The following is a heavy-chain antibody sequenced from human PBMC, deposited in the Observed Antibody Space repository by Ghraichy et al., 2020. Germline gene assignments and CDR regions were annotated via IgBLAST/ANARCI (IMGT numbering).Heavy chain of an antibody. D-gene: IGHD2-21*02. CDR1: GFTFSSYP. CDR2: ISSSSSTI. CDR3: ARLAYCGGDCYPGEYYFDY. J-gene: IGHJ4*02. Sequence: GGSLRLSCAASGFTFSSYPMIWVREAPGTGLEWLSYISSSSSTIYYADSLKGRFTISRDNAKNSLYLQMNSLRAEDTAVYYCARLAYCGGDCYPGEYYFDYWGQGTLVTVSS. V-gene: IGHV3-48*01.